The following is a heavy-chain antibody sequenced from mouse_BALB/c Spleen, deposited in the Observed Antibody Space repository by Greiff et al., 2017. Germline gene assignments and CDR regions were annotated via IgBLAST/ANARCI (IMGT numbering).Heavy chain of an antibody. CDR1: GYTFTSSW. J-gene: IGHJ1*01. D-gene: IGHD1-1*01. CDR2: IHPNSGNT. CDR3: ARDDRYYGSSLWYFEV. Sequence: QVQLQQPGSVLVRPGASVKLSCKASGYTFTSSWMHWAKQRPGQGLEWIGEIHPNSGNTNYNEKFKGKATLTVDTSSSTAYVGLSSLTSEDSAVYDCARDDRYYGSSLWYFEVWGAGTTVTVSS. V-gene: IGHV1S130*01.